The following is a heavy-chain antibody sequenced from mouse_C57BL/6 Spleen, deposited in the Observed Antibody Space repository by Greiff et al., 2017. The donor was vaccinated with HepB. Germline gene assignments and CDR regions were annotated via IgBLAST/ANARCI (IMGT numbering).Heavy chain of an antibody. CDR3: AREGPGTGFDY. CDR2: INPNNGGT. J-gene: IGHJ2*01. Sequence: EVQLQQSGPKLVKPGASVKMSCKASGYTFTDYNMHWVKQSHGKSLEWIGYINPNNGGTSYNQKFKGKATLTVNKSSSTAYMELRSLTSEDSAVYYCAREGPGTGFDYWGQGTTLTVSS. CDR1: GYTFTDYN. V-gene: IGHV1-22*01. D-gene: IGHD4-1*01.